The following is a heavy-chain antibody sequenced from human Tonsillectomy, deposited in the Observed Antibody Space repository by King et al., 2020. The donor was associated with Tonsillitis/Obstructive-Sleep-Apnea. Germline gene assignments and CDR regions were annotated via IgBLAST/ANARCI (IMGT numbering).Heavy chain of an antibody. J-gene: IGHJ6*03. CDR1: GYSFSSYW. CDR3: ARHRIPTTGNYYYYMDV. Sequence: QLVQSGAEVKKPGESLKIAFKGSGYSFSSYWFGWGRQMPGKGLEWMGIVYPGDSDTRYSPSFQGQVTIPADKSISTAYLQWRSLKSSDTAMYYCARHRIPTTGNYYYYMDVWGKGTTVTVSS. CDR2: VYPGDSDT. V-gene: IGHV5-51*01. D-gene: IGHD1-1*01.